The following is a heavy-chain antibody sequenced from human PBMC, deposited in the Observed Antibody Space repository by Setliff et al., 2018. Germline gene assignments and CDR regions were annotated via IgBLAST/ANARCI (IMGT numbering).Heavy chain of an antibody. J-gene: IGHJ3*02. V-gene: IGHV4-39*07. CDR3: RYWSGYSMGAFDI. D-gene: IGHD3-3*01. CDR2: IYHSGSS. Sequence: SETLSLTCTVSGGSINSMSYYWGWIRQPPGKGLEWIGSIYHSGSSYYNPSLRSRVTISVDTSKNQFSLILRSVTAADTAVYYCRYWSGYSMGAFDIWGQGTTVTVSS. CDR1: GGSINSMSYY.